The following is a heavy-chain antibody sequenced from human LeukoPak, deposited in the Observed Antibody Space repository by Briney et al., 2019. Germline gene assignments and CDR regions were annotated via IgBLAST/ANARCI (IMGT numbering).Heavy chain of an antibody. CDR1: GFTFSSYG. Sequence: GGSLRLSCAASGFTFSSYGMHWVRQAPGKGLEWVAFIRYDGSNKYYADSVKGRFTISRDNSKNTLYLQMNSLTAEDTALYYCARGKSAATPIDYWGQGTLVTVSS. V-gene: IGHV3-30*02. D-gene: IGHD6-13*01. CDR2: IRYDGSNK. J-gene: IGHJ4*02. CDR3: ARGKSAATPIDY.